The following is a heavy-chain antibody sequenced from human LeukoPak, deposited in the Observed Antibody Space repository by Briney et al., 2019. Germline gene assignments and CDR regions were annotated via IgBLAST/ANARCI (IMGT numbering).Heavy chain of an antibody. CDR2: IKQDGSDK. J-gene: IGHJ4*02. CDR1: GFTFSRYW. V-gene: IGHV3-7*01. D-gene: IGHD5-12*01. Sequence: PGGSLRLSCAASGFTFSRYWMSWVRQAPGKGLEWVANIKQDGSDKDYVDSVKGRFTISRDNAMNSLYLQMNSLRAEDTAVYYCARDQGDREAAFDYWGQGTLVTVSS. CDR3: ARDQGDREAAFDY.